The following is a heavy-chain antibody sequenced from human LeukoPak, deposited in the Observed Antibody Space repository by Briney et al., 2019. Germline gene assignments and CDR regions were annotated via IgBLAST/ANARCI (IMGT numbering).Heavy chain of an antibody. CDR1: GFTFSSYG. Sequence: GRSLRLSCAASGFTFSSYGMHWVRQAPGKGLEWVAVISYDGSNKYYADSVKDRFTISRDNSKNTLYLQMNSLRAEDTAVYYCAKDSNPWSRRYYYYGVDVWGQGTTVTVSS. V-gene: IGHV3-30*18. CDR2: ISYDGSNK. J-gene: IGHJ6*02. CDR3: AKDSNPWSRRYYYYGVDV. D-gene: IGHD1-14*01.